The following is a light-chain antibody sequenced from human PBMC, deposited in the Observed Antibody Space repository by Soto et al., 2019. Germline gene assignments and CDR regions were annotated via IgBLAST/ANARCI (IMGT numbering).Light chain of an antibody. V-gene: IGLV2-14*01. CDR3: SSYTSSLYV. CDR2: DVS. Sequence: QSVLTQPASVSGSPGQSITISCTGTSSDVGGYNYVSWYQQHPGKAPKLMIYDVSNRPSGVSNRFSGSKSGNTASLTISGLQAEDEADCYCSSYTSSLYVFGTGTKVTVL. J-gene: IGLJ1*01. CDR1: SSDVGGYNY.